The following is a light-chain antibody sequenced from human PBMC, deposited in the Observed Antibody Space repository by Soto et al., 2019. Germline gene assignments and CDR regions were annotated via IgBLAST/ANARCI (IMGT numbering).Light chain of an antibody. Sequence: DIQMTQSPSSLSASVGDRVTMTCRASQHIANYLVWYQQQPGKVPKLLIYAASTLHSGVPSRFSGSGSGTDFTLTISSLQPEDVGTYYCQRYDDAPLTFGGGTKVEIK. CDR1: QHIANY. CDR2: AAS. J-gene: IGKJ4*01. CDR3: QRYDDAPLT. V-gene: IGKV1-27*01.